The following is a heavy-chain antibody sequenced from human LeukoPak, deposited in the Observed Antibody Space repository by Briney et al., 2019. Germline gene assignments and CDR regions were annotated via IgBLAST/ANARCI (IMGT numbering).Heavy chain of an antibody. V-gene: IGHV1-18*01. CDR2: ISAYNGNT. Sequence: ASVKVSCKASSYTFSSYGITWVRQPPGQGLEWMGWISAYNGNTNYAQKLQGRLTMTTDTSTSTAYMELRSLRSDDTAIYYCAREVPTGGRSFDYWGQGTLVTVSS. CDR1: SYTFSSYG. J-gene: IGHJ4*02. D-gene: IGHD6-19*01. CDR3: AREVPTGGRSFDY.